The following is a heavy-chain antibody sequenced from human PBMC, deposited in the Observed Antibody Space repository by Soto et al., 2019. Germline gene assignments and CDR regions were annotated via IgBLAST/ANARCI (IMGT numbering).Heavy chain of an antibody. J-gene: IGHJ6*02. CDR2: ISSSSSYI. Sequence: EVQLVESGGGLVKPGGSLRLSCAASGFTFSSYSMNWVRQAPGKGLEWVSSISSSSSYIYYADSVKGRFTISRDNAKNSLYLQMNSLRAEDTAVYYCARDLPKPMYSSGWYGTVEDYYYYGMDVWGQGTTVTVSS. D-gene: IGHD6-19*01. V-gene: IGHV3-21*01. CDR3: ARDLPKPMYSSGWYGTVEDYYYYGMDV. CDR1: GFTFSSYS.